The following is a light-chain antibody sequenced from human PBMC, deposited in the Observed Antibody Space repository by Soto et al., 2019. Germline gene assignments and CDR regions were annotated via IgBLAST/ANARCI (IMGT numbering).Light chain of an antibody. V-gene: IGKV3-20*01. CDR1: QSVSSNY. CDR2: GAS. CDR3: QLYDSSSLFS. J-gene: IGKJ3*01. Sequence: EIVLTQSPGTLSLSPGERATLSCRASQSVSSNYLAWYRQTPGQAPRLLISGASSRATGIPDRFSGSGSGTDFTLTISRLEPEDFAVCYCQLYDSSSLFSFGPGTKVEVK.